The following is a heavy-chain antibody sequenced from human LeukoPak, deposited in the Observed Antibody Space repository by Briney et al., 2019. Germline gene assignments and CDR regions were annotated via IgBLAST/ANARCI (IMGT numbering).Heavy chain of an antibody. Sequence: GGSLRLSCAASGFAFSTNSMTWVRQAPGKGLEWVSYISSNSGNMYYADSVKGRFTISRDNSKNTLYLQMNSLRVEDTAVYYCARDLSGSAIDYWGQGTLVTVSS. D-gene: IGHD1-26*01. J-gene: IGHJ4*02. CDR2: ISSNSGNM. CDR3: ARDLSGSAIDY. CDR1: GFAFSTNS. V-gene: IGHV3-48*01.